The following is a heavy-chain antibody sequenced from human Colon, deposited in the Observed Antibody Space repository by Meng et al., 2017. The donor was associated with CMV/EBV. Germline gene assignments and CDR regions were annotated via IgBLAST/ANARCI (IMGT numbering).Heavy chain of an antibody. Sequence: QVQLGQSGAEVKTPGASVNVSCKTSGYTFSDYHIHWVRQAPGQGLEWMGWINSNSGATDYAQKFQGRFTMTRDTSITTVYMELSSLRSDDTAVYYCARDPSGSRVPFDYWGQGSLVTVSS. CDR2: INSNSGAT. J-gene: IGHJ4*02. CDR3: ARDPSGSRVPFDY. CDR1: GYTFSDYH. D-gene: IGHD1-26*01. V-gene: IGHV1-2*02.